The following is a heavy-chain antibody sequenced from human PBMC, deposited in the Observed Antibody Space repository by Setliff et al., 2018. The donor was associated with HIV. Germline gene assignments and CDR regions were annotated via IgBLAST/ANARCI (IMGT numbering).Heavy chain of an antibody. J-gene: IGHJ4*02. CDR1: GYSISSHY. CDR2: IFSSGST. V-gene: IGHV4-59*11. D-gene: IGHD1-26*01. CDR3: ARGWEWGAPLDY. Sequence: PSETLSLTCTVSGYSISSHYWSWIRQPPGKELEWIGYIFSSGSTTYNPSLKSRVTISIDTSKNQFSLKVSSVTAADTAVYYCARGWEWGAPLDYWGQGILVTVSS.